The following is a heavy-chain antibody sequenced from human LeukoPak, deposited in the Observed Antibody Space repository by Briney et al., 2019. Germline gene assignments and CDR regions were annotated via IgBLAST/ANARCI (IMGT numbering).Heavy chain of an antibody. Sequence: GGSLRLSCAASGFTFSSYAMSWVRQAPGKGLEWVSTISGSGTTYFADSVKGRFTISRDNSKNTLYLQMNSLRAEDTALYYCARCVGVREVTTRSEYFQHWGQGTLVTVSS. CDR3: ARCVGVREVTTRSEYFQH. CDR2: ISGSGTT. J-gene: IGHJ1*01. D-gene: IGHD3-3*01. CDR1: GFTFSSYA. V-gene: IGHV3-23*01.